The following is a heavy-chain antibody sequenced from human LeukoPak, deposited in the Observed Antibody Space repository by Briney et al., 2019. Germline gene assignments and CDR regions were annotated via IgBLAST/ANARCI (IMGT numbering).Heavy chain of an antibody. CDR2: ISWNSGSI. CDR3: AKGGGGQLWLGLDY. CDR1: AFTCDDYA. D-gene: IGHD5-18*01. Sequence: GGYLRLSCAASAFTCDDYAMHWVRQAPGNGLKWVSGISWNSGSIGYADSVKGRFTISRDNANNSLYLQMNSLRAEDMALYDCAKGGGGQLWLGLDYWGQGTLVTVSS. V-gene: IGHV3-9*03. J-gene: IGHJ4*02.